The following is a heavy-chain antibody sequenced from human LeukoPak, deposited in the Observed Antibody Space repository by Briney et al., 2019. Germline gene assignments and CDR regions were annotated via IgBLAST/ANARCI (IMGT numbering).Heavy chain of an antibody. CDR3: AKGYYYDSSGYYFCGDAFDI. V-gene: IGHV3-9*01. Sequence: GRSLRLSCAASGFTFDDYAMHSVRQPPGKGLEWDSGISWNSSSIGYADSVNGPFTLSRDNAKNSLYLQTNSLRAEDTALYYGAKGYYYDSSGYYFCGDAFDIWGQGTMVTVSS. D-gene: IGHD3-22*01. CDR2: ISWNSSSI. J-gene: IGHJ3*02. CDR1: GFTFDDYA.